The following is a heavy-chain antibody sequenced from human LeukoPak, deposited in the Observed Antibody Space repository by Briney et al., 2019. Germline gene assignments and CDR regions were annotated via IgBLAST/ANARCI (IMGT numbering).Heavy chain of an antibody. Sequence: SETLSLTCAVYGGSFSGYYWSWIRQPPGKGLEWIGEINHSGSTNYNPSLKSRVTISVDTSKNQFSLKLSSVTAADTAVYYCARQWLVPLGYYYYYYGMDVWGQGTTVTVS. CDR2: INHSGST. V-gene: IGHV4-34*01. D-gene: IGHD6-19*01. J-gene: IGHJ6*02. CDR1: GGSFSGYY. CDR3: ARQWLVPLGYYYYYYGMDV.